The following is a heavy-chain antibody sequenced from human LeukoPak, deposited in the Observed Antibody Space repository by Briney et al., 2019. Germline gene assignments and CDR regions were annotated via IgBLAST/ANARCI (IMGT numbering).Heavy chain of an antibody. J-gene: IGHJ3*01. CDR3: AREFTIFGVVIQRYDAFDV. CDR2: MSNDGSIK. V-gene: IGHV3-30-3*01. D-gene: IGHD3-3*01. Sequence: GGSLRLSCAASGFTFSEYTIHWVRQAPGKGLEWVAVMSNDGSIKKYANSVKGRFTISRDNSKSTLYLQMDSLRAEDTAVYYCAREFTIFGVVIQRYDAFDVWGQGTMVTVSS. CDR1: GFTFSEYT.